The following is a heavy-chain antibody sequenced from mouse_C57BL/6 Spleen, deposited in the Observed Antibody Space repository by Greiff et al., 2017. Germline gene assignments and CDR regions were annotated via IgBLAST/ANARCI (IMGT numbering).Heavy chain of an antibody. CDR1: GFTFNTYA. CDR3: VRGSAGMYYAMDY. Sequence: EVQVVESGGGLVQPKGSLKLSCAASGFTFNTYAMHWVRQAPGKGLEWVARIRSKSSNCSTNYADTVKDKFTISRDDSQSMLYLQMNNLKTEDTAMYYCVRGSAGMYYAMDYWGQGTSVTVSS. V-gene: IGHV10-3*01. CDR2: IRSKSSNCST. D-gene: IGHD6-1*01. J-gene: IGHJ4*01.